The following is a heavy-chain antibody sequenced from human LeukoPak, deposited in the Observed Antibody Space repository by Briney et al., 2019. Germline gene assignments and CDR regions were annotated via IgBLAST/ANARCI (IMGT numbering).Heavy chain of an antibody. Sequence: SQTLSLTCVISGDSVSSNSATWNWIRQSPSRGLEWLGRTYYRSKWYNDYAVSVKSRITINPDTSKNQFSLKLSSVTAADTAVYYCARGRFDYYDSSGYYRPREYYYYYYYMDVWGKGTTVTMSS. CDR2: TYYRSKWYN. CDR3: ARGRFDYYDSSGYYRPREYYYYYYYMDV. V-gene: IGHV6-1*01. J-gene: IGHJ6*03. D-gene: IGHD3-22*01. CDR1: GDSVSSNSAT.